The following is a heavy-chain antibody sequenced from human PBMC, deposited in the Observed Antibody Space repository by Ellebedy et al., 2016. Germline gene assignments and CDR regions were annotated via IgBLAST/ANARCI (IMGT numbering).Heavy chain of an antibody. CDR2: TRNKANSYTT. V-gene: IGHV3-72*01. CDR3: TRDPSWYGGNRNWFDP. Sequence: GGSLRLSCAASGFTFSDHYMDWVRQAPGKGLEWVGRTRNKANSYTTEYAASVKGRFTISRDDSKSIAYLQMNSLKTEDTAVYYCTRDPSWYGGNRNWFDPWGQGTLVTVSS. CDR1: GFTFSDHY. J-gene: IGHJ5*02. D-gene: IGHD4-23*01.